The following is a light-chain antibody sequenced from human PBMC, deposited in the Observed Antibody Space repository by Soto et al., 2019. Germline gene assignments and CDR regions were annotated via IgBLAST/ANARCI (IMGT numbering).Light chain of an antibody. J-gene: IGLJ2*01. CDR3: SSYTGSNTPVV. CDR1: SSDVGGYNY. CDR2: DVS. V-gene: IGLV2-14*01. Sequence: QLVLTQPASVSGSPGQSITISCTGTSSDVGGYNYVSWYQQHPGKAPNLIIFDVSNRPSGVSNRFSGSKSGNSASLTISGLQAEDEADYYCSSYTGSNTPVVFGGGTKVTVL.